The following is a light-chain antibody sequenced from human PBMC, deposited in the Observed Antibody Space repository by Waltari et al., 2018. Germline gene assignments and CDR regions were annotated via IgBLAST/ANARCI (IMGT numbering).Light chain of an antibody. J-gene: IGLJ3*02. Sequence: QSVLTQPPSASGTPGQRVTISCSGSASNIGGNLVNWYQQLPGKAPKLLIYRRGQRPSWVLDRFSGAKSGTSAALAISGLQSEDEADYYCASWDDSLNGHWVFGGGTKVTVL. CDR2: RRG. CDR1: ASNIGGNL. CDR3: ASWDDSLNGHWV. V-gene: IGLV1-44*01.